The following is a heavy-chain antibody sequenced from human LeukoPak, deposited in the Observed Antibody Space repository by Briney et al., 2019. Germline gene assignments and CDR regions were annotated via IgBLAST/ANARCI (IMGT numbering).Heavy chain of an antibody. D-gene: IGHD6-19*01. CDR1: GFTFSSYA. J-gene: IGHJ4*02. CDR3: TKKLTVAGTFDY. V-gene: IGHV3-23*01. Sequence: GGSLRLSCAASGFTFSSYAMSWVRQAPGKELEWVSAITANGGSTYYADSVKGRFTISRDNSKNTLSLQMNSLRAEDTAIYYCTKKLTVAGTFDYWGQGTLVTVSS. CDR2: ITANGGST.